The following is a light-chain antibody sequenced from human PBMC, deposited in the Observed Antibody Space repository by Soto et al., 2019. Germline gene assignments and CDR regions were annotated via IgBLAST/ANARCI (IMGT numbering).Light chain of an antibody. J-gene: IGLJ1*01. CDR1: SSDVGGYNY. CDR3: SSYTSSTIPEV. Sequence: QSALTQPASVSGSPGQSITISCTGTSSDVGGYNYVSWYQQHPGKAPKLMIYEVSNRPSGVSIRFSGSKSGNTASLTISGLQAEDEADYYCSSYTSSTIPEVFGTGTKVTVL. CDR2: EVS. V-gene: IGLV2-14*01.